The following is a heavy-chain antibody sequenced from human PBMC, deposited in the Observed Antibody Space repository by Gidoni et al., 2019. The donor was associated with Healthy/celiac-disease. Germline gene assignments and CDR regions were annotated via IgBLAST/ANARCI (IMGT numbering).Heavy chain of an antibody. V-gene: IGHV4-39*01. D-gene: IGHD1-26*01. J-gene: IGHJ3*02. CDR1: GGSISSSSYY. CDR3: ARHPSLVGATRPGAFDI. Sequence: QLQLQESGPGLVKPSETLSLTCTVSGGSISSSSYYWGWIRQPPGKGLEWIGSIYYSGSTYYNPSLKSRVTISVDTSKNQFSLKLSSVTAADTAVYYCARHPSLVGATRPGAFDIWGQGTMVTVSS. CDR2: IYYSGST.